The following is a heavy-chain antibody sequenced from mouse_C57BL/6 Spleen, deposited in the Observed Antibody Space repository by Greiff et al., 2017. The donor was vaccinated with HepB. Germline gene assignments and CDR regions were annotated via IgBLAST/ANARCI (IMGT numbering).Heavy chain of an antibody. J-gene: IGHJ4*01. CDR1: GYTFTSYW. D-gene: IGHD1-1*01. Sequence: QVQLQQSGAELVKPGASVKMSCKASGYTFTSYWITWVKQRPGQGLEWIGDIYPGSGSTNYNEKFKSKATLTVDTSSSTAYMQLSSLTSEDAAVYYCARYGTLEGAMDYWGQGTSVTVSS. CDR2: IYPGSGST. CDR3: ARYGTLEGAMDY. V-gene: IGHV1-55*01.